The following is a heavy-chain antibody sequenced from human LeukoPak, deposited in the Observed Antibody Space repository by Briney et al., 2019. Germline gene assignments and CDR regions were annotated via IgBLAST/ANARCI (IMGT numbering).Heavy chain of an antibody. V-gene: IGHV4-59*01. J-gene: IGHJ4*02. CDR3: AREYCSGGSCYSDY. CDR1: GGSISSYY. D-gene: IGHD2-15*01. Sequence: SETLSLTCTVSGGSISSYYWSWIRQPPGKGLEWIGYIYYSGSTNYNPSLKSRVTISVDTSKNQFSLKLSSVTAADTAVYYCAREYCSGGSCYSDYWGQGTLVTVSS. CDR2: IYYSGST.